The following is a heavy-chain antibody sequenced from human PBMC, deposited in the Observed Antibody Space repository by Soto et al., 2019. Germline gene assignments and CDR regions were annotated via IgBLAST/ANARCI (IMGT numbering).Heavy chain of an antibody. J-gene: IGHJ2*01. CDR3: ARQSGRFLEWDYWYFDL. Sequence: QLQLQESGPGLVKPSETLSLTCTVSGGSISSSSYYWGWIRQPPGKGLEWIGSIYYSGSTYYNPSLKSRVTISVDTSKNQFSLKLSSVTAADTAVYYCARQSGRFLEWDYWYFDLWGRGTLVTVSS. D-gene: IGHD3-3*01. CDR2: IYYSGST. V-gene: IGHV4-39*01. CDR1: GGSISSSSYY.